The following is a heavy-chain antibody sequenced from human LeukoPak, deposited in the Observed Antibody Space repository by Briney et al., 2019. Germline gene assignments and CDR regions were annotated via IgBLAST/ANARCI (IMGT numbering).Heavy chain of an antibody. CDR3: AREVAGSGYSYGPLFDY. Sequence: PGGSLRLSCAASGFTFNTYAMTWVRQAPGKGLEWVSVIYSGGSTYYADSVKGRFTISRDNSKNTLYLQMNSLRAEDTAVYYCAREVAGSGYSYGPLFDYWGQGTLVTVSS. D-gene: IGHD5-18*01. V-gene: IGHV3-53*01. CDR2: IYSGGST. J-gene: IGHJ4*02. CDR1: GFTFNTYA.